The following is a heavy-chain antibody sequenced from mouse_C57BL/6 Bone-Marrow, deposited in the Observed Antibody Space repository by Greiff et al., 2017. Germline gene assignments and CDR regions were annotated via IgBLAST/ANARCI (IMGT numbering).Heavy chain of an antibody. CDR1: GYSITSGYD. J-gene: IGHJ1*03. CDR3: ARDLSQGNWYFDV. V-gene: IGHV3-1*01. Sequence: DVQLQESGPGMVKPSQSLSLTCTVTGYSITSGYDWHWIRHFPGNKLEWMGYISYSGSTNYNPSLKSRISITHDTSKNHFFLKLNSVTTEDTATYDCARDLSQGNWYFDVWGTGTTVTVSS. CDR2: ISYSGST.